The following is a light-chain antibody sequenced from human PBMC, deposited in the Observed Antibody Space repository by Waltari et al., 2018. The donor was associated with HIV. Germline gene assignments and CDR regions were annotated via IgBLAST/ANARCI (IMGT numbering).Light chain of an antibody. CDR1: QSISRN. J-gene: IGKJ3*01. CDR3: QQYSNWPPPFT. Sequence: EIVVTQSPATLSLSPGERATPSCRASQSISRNLAWYQHRPGQPPRLLIYGASTRVTGIPARFSGSGAGTHFTLTISSLQSEDSAVYYCQQYSNWPPPFTFGPGTKVEIK. CDR2: GAS. V-gene: IGKV3D-15*01.